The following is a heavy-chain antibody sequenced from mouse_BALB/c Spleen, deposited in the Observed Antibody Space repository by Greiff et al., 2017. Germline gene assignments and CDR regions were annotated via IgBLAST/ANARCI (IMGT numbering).Heavy chain of an antibody. Sequence: EVQRVESGGGLVQPGGSRKLSCAASGFTFSSFGMHWVRQAPEKGLEWVAYISSGSSTIYYADTVKGRFTISRDNPKNTLFLQMTSLRSEDTAMYYCASNYGNSHYAMDYWGQGTSVTVSS. D-gene: IGHD2-1*01. CDR3: ASNYGNSHYAMDY. CDR2: ISSGSSTI. CDR1: GFTFSSFG. J-gene: IGHJ4*01. V-gene: IGHV5-17*02.